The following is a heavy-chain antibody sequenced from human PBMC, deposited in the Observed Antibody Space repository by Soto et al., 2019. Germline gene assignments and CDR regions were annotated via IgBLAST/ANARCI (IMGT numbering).Heavy chain of an antibody. CDR2: IYDSGST. V-gene: IGHV4-59*01. D-gene: IGHD4-17*01. CDR1: RDSINSYS. Sequence: QVQLQESGPGLVKPSETLSLTCTVSRDSINSYSWTWIRQPPGKGLEWIGYIYDSGSTNYNPSLKSRVTISVDTSKNQFSLKLTSVTAADTAMYYCAREAGVRSPFDPWGQGTLVTVSS. CDR3: AREAGVRSPFDP. J-gene: IGHJ5*02.